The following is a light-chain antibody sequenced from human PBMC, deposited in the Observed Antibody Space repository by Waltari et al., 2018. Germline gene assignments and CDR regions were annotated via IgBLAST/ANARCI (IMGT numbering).Light chain of an antibody. V-gene: IGKV3-20*01. J-gene: IGKJ1*01. CDR3: QHYGASSWT. Sequence: EVVLTQSPGTLSLSPGERVIPPCRARQRVSSTYLAWYHQKPGQAPKLLIYGASTRATGIPDRFSGSGSGTDFNLTISRLEPEDFAVYYCQHYGASSWTFGQGTKVEIK. CDR1: QRVSSTY. CDR2: GAS.